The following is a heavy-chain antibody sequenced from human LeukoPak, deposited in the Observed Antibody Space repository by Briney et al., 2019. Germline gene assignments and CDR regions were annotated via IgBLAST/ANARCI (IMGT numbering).Heavy chain of an antibody. Sequence: SGTLSLTCAVSGDSISSTNWWNWVRQPPGKGLEWIGEIDHRGNTNYNPFLKSRVTISVDRSKNQFSLKLTSVTAADTAVYYCARGYGPGYWGQGTLVTVSA. J-gene: IGHJ4*02. CDR3: ARGYGPGY. V-gene: IGHV4-4*02. CDR1: GDSISSTNW. D-gene: IGHD4-17*01. CDR2: IDHRGNT.